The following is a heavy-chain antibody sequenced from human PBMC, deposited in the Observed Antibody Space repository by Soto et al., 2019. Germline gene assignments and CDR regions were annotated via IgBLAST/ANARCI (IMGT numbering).Heavy chain of an antibody. J-gene: IGHJ4*02. Sequence: HEHLVQSGAEVKRPGASLKVSCKASGYSFTGYYIHWVRQAPGQGLEWMGRINPDSGATTYAQNFQGRVTLTSDTSISTAAMDLTSLTSDDTAVYYCARGDYGTGGYPFPYFDSWGQGTLVLVSS. D-gene: IGHD2-8*02. CDR1: GYSFTGYY. CDR3: ARGDYGTGGYPFPYFDS. CDR2: INPDSGAT. V-gene: IGHV1-2*06.